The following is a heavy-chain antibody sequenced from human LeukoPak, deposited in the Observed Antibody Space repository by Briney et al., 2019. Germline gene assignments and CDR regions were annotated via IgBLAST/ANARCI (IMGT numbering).Heavy chain of an antibody. Sequence: SETLSLTCTVSGYSISSGYYWGWIRQPPGKGLEWIGYIYYTGNTNYNPSLKSRVAISVDTSKNQFSLKLSSVTAADTAVYYCARDRLQLQSWGQGTLVTVSS. D-gene: IGHD1-1*01. CDR3: ARDRLQLQS. V-gene: IGHV4-61*01. CDR1: GYSISSGYY. CDR2: IYYTGNT. J-gene: IGHJ5*02.